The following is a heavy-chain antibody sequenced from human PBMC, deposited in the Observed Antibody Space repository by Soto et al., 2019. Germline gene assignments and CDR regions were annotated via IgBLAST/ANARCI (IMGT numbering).Heavy chain of an antibody. D-gene: IGHD6-13*01. CDR2: IYYIGNT. CDR3: ARRLAAAGKHFDY. Sequence: XETLSLTCTVSGGPIFTSSYYWGWIRQPPGKGLEWIGNIYYIGNTYYNPSLKSRVTISIDTSKKQFSLKMNSVTAADTAVYYCARRLAAAGKHFDYWGRGTLVTVSS. J-gene: IGHJ4*02. V-gene: IGHV4-39*01. CDR1: GGPIFTSSYY.